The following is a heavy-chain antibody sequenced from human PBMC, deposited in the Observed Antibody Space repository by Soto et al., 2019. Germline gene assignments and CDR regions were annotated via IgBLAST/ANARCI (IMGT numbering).Heavy chain of an antibody. V-gene: IGHV3-13*04. CDR1: GFTFSDYD. Sequence: EVALVESGGGLVQPGGSLTLSCAASGFTFSDYDMHWVRQASGKGPEWVAAIGHGYDTYYADSVRGRFTISRDNAKNSFYLQMNSLIVEDKAMFYWASLGARIYWAQGSLVAVSS. CDR3: ASLGARIY. J-gene: IGHJ4*02. D-gene: IGHD7-27*01. CDR2: IGHGYDT.